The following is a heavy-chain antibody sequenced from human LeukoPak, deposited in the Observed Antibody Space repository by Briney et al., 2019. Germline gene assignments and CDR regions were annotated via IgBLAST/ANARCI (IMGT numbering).Heavy chain of an antibody. D-gene: IGHD6-6*01. Sequence: GGSLRLSCAASGFTVSSYGMHWVRQAQGEGLEWVAVISYDGSNTNYADSVTGRFTISRDNYKNTLYLQMNSLRAEDTAVYYCERRSEYSSSSWFDPWGQGTLVTVSS. CDR1: GFTVSSYG. CDR3: ERRSEYSSSSWFDP. V-gene: IGHV3-30*03. CDR2: ISYDGSNT. J-gene: IGHJ5*02.